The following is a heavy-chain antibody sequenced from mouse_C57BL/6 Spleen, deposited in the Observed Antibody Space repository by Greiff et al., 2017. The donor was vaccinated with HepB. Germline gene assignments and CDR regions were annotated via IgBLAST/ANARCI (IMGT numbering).Heavy chain of an antibody. CDR2: ISNGGGST. CDR1: GFTFSDYY. J-gene: IGHJ4*01. Sequence: DVKLVESGGGLVQPGGSLKLSCAASGFTFSDYYMYWVRQTPEKRLEWVAYISNGGGSTYYPDTVKGRFTISRDNAKNTLYLQMSRLKSEDTAMYYCARPLGIYYAMDYWGQGTSVTVSS. CDR3: ARPLGIYYAMDY. D-gene: IGHD1-1*01. V-gene: IGHV5-12*01.